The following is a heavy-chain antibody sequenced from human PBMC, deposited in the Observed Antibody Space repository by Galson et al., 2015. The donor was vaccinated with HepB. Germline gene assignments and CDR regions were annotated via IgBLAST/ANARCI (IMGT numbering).Heavy chain of an antibody. CDR2: INSDETTI. Sequence: SLRLSCAASGFTFSSYGMHWVRRAPGKGLVWVSRINSDETTITYADSVKGRFTISRDNAKNTLYLQLNSLRAEDTALYYCVRSRYTTSWFDYWGQGTLVTVSS. J-gene: IGHJ4*02. V-gene: IGHV3-74*01. D-gene: IGHD6-13*01. CDR1: GFTFSSYG. CDR3: VRSRYTTSWFDY.